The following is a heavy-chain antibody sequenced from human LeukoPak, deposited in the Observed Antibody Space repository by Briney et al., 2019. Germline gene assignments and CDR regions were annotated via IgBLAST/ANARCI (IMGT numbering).Heavy chain of an antibody. CDR2: IWYDGSDK. CDR3: VKTVAGTRGWFDS. Sequence: PGGSLRLSCAASGFTFSSYGMHWVRRAPGKGLEWVALIWYDGSDKDYRDSQKGRFTISRDNSKNTMYLQMKSLRADDAAVFYCVKTVAGTRGWFDSWGRGTMVIVSP. D-gene: IGHD4-17*01. J-gene: IGHJ5*01. V-gene: IGHV3-33*03. CDR1: GFTFSSYG.